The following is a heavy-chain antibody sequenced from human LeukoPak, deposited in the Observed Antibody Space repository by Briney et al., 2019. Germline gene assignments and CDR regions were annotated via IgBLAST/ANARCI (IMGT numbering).Heavy chain of an antibody. J-gene: IGHJ4*02. CDR2: IYYSGST. CDR1: GGSISSYY. CDR3: ARGFYSGYDFDY. Sequence: PSGTLSLICTVSGGSISSYYWSWIRQPPGKGLEWIGYIYYSGSTNYNPSLKSRVTISVDTSKNQFSLKLSSVTAADTAVYYCARGFYSGYDFDYWGQGTLVTVSS. D-gene: IGHD5-12*01. V-gene: IGHV4-59*01.